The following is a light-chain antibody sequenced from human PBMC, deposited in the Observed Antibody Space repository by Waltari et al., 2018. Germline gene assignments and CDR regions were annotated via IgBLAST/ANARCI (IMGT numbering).Light chain of an antibody. J-gene: IGKJ1*01. V-gene: IGKV1-39*01. CDR1: QKININ. CDR2: AAS. Sequence: DMEVTQSPSSLSASVGDRVTITCRASQKININLTWYQQKPGKAPILLIYAASTLQIVVPSRCSGSGSGTDFTLSVSSLQPEDVATYYCQQTYTSPWVFGQGTRVEIK. CDR3: QQTYTSPWV.